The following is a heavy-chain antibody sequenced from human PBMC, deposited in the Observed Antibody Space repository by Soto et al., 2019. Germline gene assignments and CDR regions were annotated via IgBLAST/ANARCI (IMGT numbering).Heavy chain of an antibody. CDR1: GFTFSSYS. CDR3: ARDLARGH. J-gene: IGHJ4*01. V-gene: IGHV3-48*02. Sequence: EVQLVESGGGLVQPGGSLRLSCAASGFTFSSYSMNWVRQAPGKGLEWVSYITSRSSSIYYADSVKGRFTISRDNAKKSLYLQRNSLRDEDTAVYYCARDLARGHWGQGTLVTVSS. D-gene: IGHD3-16*01. CDR2: ITSRSSSI.